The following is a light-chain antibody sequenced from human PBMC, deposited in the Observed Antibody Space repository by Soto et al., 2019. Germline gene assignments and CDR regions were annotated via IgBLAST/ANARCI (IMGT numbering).Light chain of an antibody. J-gene: IGKJ1*01. CDR2: GSS. CDR3: QQANSYPWT. CDR1: QSLSEW. Sequence: DIQMTQTPSTLSASVGDTVTITCRASQSLSEWLAWYQQKPGEAPKLLIYGSSSLLSGVPSRFSGTRSGTDFTLTISSLQPEDFATYYCQQANSYPWTFGQGTKVDIK. V-gene: IGKV1-5*01.